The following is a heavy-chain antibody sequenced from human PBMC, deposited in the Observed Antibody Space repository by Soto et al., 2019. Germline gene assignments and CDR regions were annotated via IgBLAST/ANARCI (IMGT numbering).Heavy chain of an antibody. J-gene: IGHJ6*02. D-gene: IGHD2-2*01. V-gene: IGHV1-18*01. CDR2: INTDNGNT. CDR1: GYTFTIYG. Sequence: QVQLVQSGPEVKRPGASVKVSCRTSGYTFTIYGINWVRQAPEQGLEWMGWINTDNGNTNYAQKFRGRVTLTTDTSTKTAYMELRSLRSDDTAVYYCARDVPRMDVWGQGTTVTVSS. CDR3: ARDVPRMDV.